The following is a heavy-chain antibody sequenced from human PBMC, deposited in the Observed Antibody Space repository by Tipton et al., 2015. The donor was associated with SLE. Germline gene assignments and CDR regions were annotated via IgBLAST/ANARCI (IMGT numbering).Heavy chain of an antibody. CDR1: GGSISSGYY. CDR2: IYHSGST. D-gene: IGHD6-13*01. V-gene: IGHV4-38-2*02. Sequence: TLSLTCTVSGGSISSGYYWGWIRQPPGKGLEWIGSIYHSGSTYYNPPLKSRVTISVDTTKNQLSLKLSSVTAADTAVYYCARDSAAAGYGMDVWGQGTTVTVSS. CDR3: ARDSAAAGYGMDV. J-gene: IGHJ6*02.